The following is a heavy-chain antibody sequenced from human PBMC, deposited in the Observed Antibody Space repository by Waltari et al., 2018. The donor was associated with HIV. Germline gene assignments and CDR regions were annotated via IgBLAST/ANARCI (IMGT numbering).Heavy chain of an antibody. J-gene: IGHJ4*02. CDR1: GFTFSDFW. Sequence: VESGGTLVQPGGSLRLSCAVSGFTFSDFWMTWVRQAPGKGLEWLAKIKEEGSEMYYVESVRGRFIVARDSTKKMVFLHMNNLKVDDTGTYYCARSKSGHFDSWGQGTLVTVSP. D-gene: IGHD1-26*01. V-gene: IGHV3-7*03. CDR2: IKEEGSEM. CDR3: ARSKSGHFDS.